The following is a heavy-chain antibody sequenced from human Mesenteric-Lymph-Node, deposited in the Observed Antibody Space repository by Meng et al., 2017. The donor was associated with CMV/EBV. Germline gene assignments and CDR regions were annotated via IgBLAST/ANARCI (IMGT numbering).Heavy chain of an antibody. CDR3: ASGGAYCGGDCYSADY. CDR1: GGSIRSYY. J-gene: IGHJ4*02. D-gene: IGHD2-21*01. Sequence: SETLSLTCSVYGGSIRSYYLTWIRQPPGKGLEWIGYIYYSGSTNYNPSLKSRVTISVDTSKNQFSLKLSSVTAADTAVYYCASGGAYCGGDCYSADYWGQGTLVTVSS. CDR2: IYYSGST. V-gene: IGHV4-59*01.